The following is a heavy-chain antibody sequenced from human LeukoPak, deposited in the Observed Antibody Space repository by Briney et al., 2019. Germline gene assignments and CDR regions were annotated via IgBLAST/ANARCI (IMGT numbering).Heavy chain of an antibody. Sequence: ASVKVSCKASGYTFTSYYMHWVRQAPGQGLEWMGIINPSGGSTSYAQKLQGRVTMTTDTSTSTAYMELRSLRSDDTAVYYCARDPLTDYDFWSGYSYFDYWGQGTLVTVSS. D-gene: IGHD3-3*01. CDR1: GYTFTSYY. CDR2: INPSGGST. V-gene: IGHV1-46*01. J-gene: IGHJ4*02. CDR3: ARDPLTDYDFWSGYSYFDY.